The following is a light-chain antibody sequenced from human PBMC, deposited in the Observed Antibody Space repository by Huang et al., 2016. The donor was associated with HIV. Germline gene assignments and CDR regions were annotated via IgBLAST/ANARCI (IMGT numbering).Light chain of an antibody. CDR3: QHYNAWPYS. CDR1: QFIITD. Sequence: EIVMTQSPATLYLSPGERATLSCRASQFIITDVAWYQQKPGQAPSLLIYGASTRATGVPARFSGSGSGTDFTLTISSLQSEDFAVYYCQHYNAWPYSFGQGTKLEIK. V-gene: IGKV3-15*01. J-gene: IGKJ2*03. CDR2: GAS.